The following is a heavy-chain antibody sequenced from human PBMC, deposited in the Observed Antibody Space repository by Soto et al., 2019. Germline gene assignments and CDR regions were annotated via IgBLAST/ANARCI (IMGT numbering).Heavy chain of an antibody. CDR2: VHWNHAD. Sequence: QITLKESGPTLVKPTQTLTLTCTFSGFSLSTSGVGVGWIRQPPGKALEWLVVVHWNHADHYSPSLKSRLANTKDTSKNMVVLTMTNMDPVDTATYCCAHRVVGEGLDIWGQGTMVTVSS. V-gene: IGHV2-5*01. CDR1: GFSLSTSGVG. J-gene: IGHJ3*02. CDR3: AHRVVGEGLDI. D-gene: IGHD3-10*01.